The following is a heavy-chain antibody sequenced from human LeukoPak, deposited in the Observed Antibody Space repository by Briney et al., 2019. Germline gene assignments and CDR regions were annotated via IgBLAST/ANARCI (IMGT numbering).Heavy chain of an antibody. D-gene: IGHD3-10*01. V-gene: IGHV3-30*18. Sequence: PGGSLRLSCAASGFTFSSYAMHWVRQAPGKGLEWVAVVSAHGTTKYYADSVKGRFTISRDNSRNTMYLQMNSLRAEDTAVYYCAKEFDSGGYGANFDSWGQGTLVTVSS. CDR3: AKEFDSGGYGANFDS. CDR2: VSAHGTTK. J-gene: IGHJ4*02. CDR1: GFTFSSYA.